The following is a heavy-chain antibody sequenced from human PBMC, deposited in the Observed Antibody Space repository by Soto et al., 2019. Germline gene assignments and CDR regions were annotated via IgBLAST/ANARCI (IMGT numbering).Heavy chain of an antibody. CDR2: IKQDGSEK. CDR1: GFTFSSYW. V-gene: IGHV3-7*01. CDR3: ARGDSNPPGYYGMDV. J-gene: IGHJ6*02. Sequence: GGSLRLSCAASGFTFSSYWMSWVRQAPGKGLEWVANIKQDGSEKYYVDSVKGRFTISRDNAKNSLYLQMNSLRAEDTAVYYCARGDSNPPGYYGMDVWGQGTTVTVSS. D-gene: IGHD4-4*01.